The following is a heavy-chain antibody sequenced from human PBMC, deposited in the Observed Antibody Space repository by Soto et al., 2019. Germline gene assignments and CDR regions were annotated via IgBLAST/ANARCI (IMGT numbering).Heavy chain of an antibody. J-gene: IGHJ5*02. Sequence: SETLSLTCTVSGGSISSGGYYWSWIRQHPGKGLEWIGYIYYSGSTYYNPSLKSRVTISVDTSKNQFSLKLSSVTAADTAVYYCALAVAGPSNWFAPWVQGTLVTVSS. CDR1: GGSISSGGYY. CDR3: ALAVAGPSNWFAP. D-gene: IGHD6-19*01. CDR2: IYYSGST. V-gene: IGHV4-31*03.